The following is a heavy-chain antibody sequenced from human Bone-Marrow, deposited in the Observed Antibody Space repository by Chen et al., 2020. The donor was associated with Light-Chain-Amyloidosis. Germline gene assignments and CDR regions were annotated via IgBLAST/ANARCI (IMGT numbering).Heavy chain of an antibody. J-gene: IGHJ4*02. CDR2: ISSSSSYI. V-gene: IGHV3-21*01. Sequence: EVQLVESGGGLIQPGGSLRLSCAASGFTFSSYSMNWVRQAPGKGLEWVSSISSSSSYIYYADSVKGRFTISRDNAKNSLYLQMNSLRAEDTAVYYCARGLDSSGYYDYWGQGTLVTVSS. CDR3: ARGLDSSGYYDY. D-gene: IGHD3-22*01. CDR1: GFTFSSYS.